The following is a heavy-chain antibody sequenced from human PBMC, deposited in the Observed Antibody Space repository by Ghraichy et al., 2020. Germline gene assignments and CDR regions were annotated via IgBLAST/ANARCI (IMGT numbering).Heavy chain of an antibody. CDR2: VTFSGGDT. CDR1: GFAFDNYA. Sequence: GGSLRLSCAACGFAFDNYALSWVRQAPGKGLEWVSAVTFSGGDTYDADSVKGRFTISRDNSKNTLYLQMTSLRVEDTAVYYCAKDKNAWSHSSGYFDYWGQGTLVTVSS. J-gene: IGHJ4*02. CDR3: AKDKNAWSHSSGYFDY. D-gene: IGHD6-6*01. V-gene: IGHV3-23*01.